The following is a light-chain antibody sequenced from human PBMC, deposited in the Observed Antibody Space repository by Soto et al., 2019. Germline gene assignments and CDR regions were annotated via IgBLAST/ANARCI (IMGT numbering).Light chain of an antibody. CDR2: GAS. V-gene: IGKV3-20*01. Sequence: ESVLTQSPGTLSLSPGERATLFCRASQSVAPSPLAWYQQKPGRAPRLLIGASSRASGIPDRFSASGSGTDFTLTISRLEPEDFAVYYCQQFASSPRTFGRGTTVEI. J-gene: IGKJ1*01. CDR1: QSVAPSP. CDR3: QQFASSPRT.